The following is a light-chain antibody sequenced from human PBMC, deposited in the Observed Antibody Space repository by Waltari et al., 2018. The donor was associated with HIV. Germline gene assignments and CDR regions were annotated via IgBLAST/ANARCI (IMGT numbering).Light chain of an antibody. J-gene: IGLJ3*02. V-gene: IGLV6-57*01. CDR1: SGNIATHY. Sequence: NFMLTQPHSVSESPGKPVTISCTRSSGNIATHYVQWYQQRPGSSPPTVIYEENQRPSGVPDRFSGSIDSSPNSASLTISGLRTEDEADYYCHSFDSHRGVFGGGTKLTVL. CDR2: EEN. CDR3: HSFDSHRGV.